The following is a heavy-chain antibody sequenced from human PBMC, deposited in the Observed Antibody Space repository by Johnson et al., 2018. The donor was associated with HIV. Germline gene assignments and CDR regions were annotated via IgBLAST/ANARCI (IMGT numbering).Heavy chain of an antibody. D-gene: IGHD3-9*01. CDR1: GFTVSSYW. Sequence: VQLVESGGGLVQPGGSLRLSCAASGFTVSSYWMHWVRQAPGKGLVWVAVISYDESNKYYADSVKGRFTISRDNSKNTLYLQMNSLRVEDTAVYYCAKDIRLVSAYYDILSGTSFDAFDICGQGTMVTVSS. V-gene: IGHV3-30*18. J-gene: IGHJ3*02. CDR2: ISYDESNK. CDR3: AKDIRLVSAYYDILSGTSFDAFDI.